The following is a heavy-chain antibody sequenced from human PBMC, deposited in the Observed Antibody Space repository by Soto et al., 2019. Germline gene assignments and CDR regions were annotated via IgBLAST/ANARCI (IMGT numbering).Heavy chain of an antibody. CDR1: GYTFTSYD. CDR2: MNPNSGNT. CDR3: ALPAAGARSYYMGV. V-gene: IGHV1-8*01. Sequence: ASVKVSCKASGYTFTSYDINWVRQATGQGLEWMGWMNPNSGNTGYAQKFQGRVTMTRNTSISTAYMELSSLRSEDTAVYYCALPAAGARSYYMGVWGKGTTVTVSS. J-gene: IGHJ6*03. D-gene: IGHD6-13*01.